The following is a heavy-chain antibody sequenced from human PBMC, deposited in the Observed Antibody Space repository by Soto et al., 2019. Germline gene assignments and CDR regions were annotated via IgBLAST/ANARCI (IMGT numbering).Heavy chain of an antibody. Sequence: EVQLVESGGGPVKPGGSLRLSCEVSGFTFSSYSMNWVRQAPGKGLEWVSCISSSSSSYYYYADSVKGRFTISRDNAKNSLFLQMNSLRAEDTAVYYCARYDYGDYYFDYWGQGTLVTVSS. CDR2: ISSSSSSYY. D-gene: IGHD4-17*01. J-gene: IGHJ4*02. CDR1: GFTFSSYS. CDR3: ARYDYGDYYFDY. V-gene: IGHV3-21*01.